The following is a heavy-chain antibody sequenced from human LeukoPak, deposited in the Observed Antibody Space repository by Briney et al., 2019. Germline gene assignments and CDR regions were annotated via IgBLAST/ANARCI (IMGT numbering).Heavy chain of an antibody. V-gene: IGHV3-23*01. D-gene: IGHD3-10*01. CDR1: GFTFSSYA. Sequence: GGSLRLSCAASGFTFSSYAMIWVRQAPGKGLEWVSAISSSGGSTYHADSVKGRFTISRDNSKNTLYLQMNSLRAEDTAVYYCAKIARGWFDPWGQGTLVTVSS. J-gene: IGHJ5*02. CDR2: ISSSGGST. CDR3: AKIARGWFDP.